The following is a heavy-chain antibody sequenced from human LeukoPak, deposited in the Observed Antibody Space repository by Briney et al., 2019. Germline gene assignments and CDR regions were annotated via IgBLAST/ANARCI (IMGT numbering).Heavy chain of an antibody. Sequence: GGSLRLSCAASGFTFSSYGMHWVRQAPGKGLEWVAVISYDGSNKYYVDSVKGRFTISRDNSKNTLYLQMNSLRAEDTAVYYCASGVVAAMNYGMDVWGQGTTVTVSS. CDR3: ASGVVAAMNYGMDV. CDR2: ISYDGSNK. D-gene: IGHD2-15*01. CDR1: GFTFSSYG. V-gene: IGHV3-30*03. J-gene: IGHJ6*02.